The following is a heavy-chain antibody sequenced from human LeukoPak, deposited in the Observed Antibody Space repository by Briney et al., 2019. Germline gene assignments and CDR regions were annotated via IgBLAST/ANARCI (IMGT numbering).Heavy chain of an antibody. D-gene: IGHD5-18*01. J-gene: IGHJ4*02. CDR3: AKDQSPLVDTAMGPFDY. V-gene: IGHV3-73*01. Sequence: PGGSLRLSCAASGFTFSGSAMHWVRQASGKGLEWVGRIRSKANSYATAYAASVKGRFTISRDDSKNTAYLQMNSLRAEDTAVYYCAKDQSPLVDTAMGPFDYWGQGTLVTVSS. CDR1: GFTFSGSA. CDR2: IRSKANSYAT.